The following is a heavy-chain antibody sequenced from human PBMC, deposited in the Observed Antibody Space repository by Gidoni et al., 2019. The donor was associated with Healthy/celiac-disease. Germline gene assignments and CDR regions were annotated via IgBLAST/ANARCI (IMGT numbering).Heavy chain of an antibody. V-gene: IGHV3-72*01. CDR1: GFTFSDHY. J-gene: IGHJ3*02. Sequence: EVQLVESGGGLVQPGGSLRLSCAASGFTFSDHYMDWVRQAPGKGLEGVGRTRNKANSYTTEYAASVKGRFTISRDDSKNSLYLQMNSLKTEDTAVYYCASRGNSGWYEGDDDAFDIWGQGTMVTVSS. CDR2: TRNKANSYTT. CDR3: ASRGNSGWYEGDDDAFDI. D-gene: IGHD6-19*01.